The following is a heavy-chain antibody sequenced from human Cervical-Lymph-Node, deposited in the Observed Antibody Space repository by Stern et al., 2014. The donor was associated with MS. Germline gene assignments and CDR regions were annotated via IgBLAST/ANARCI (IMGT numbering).Heavy chain of an antibody. V-gene: IGHV1-46*02. D-gene: IGHD2-15*01. CDR1: EYTHNNYL. J-gene: IGHJ6*02. CDR2: INPSGAT. Sequence: VQLVESGSEVKKPGASVKVSCKASEYTHNNYLIHWVRQAPGQRPDLMGLINPSGATNYAQKVQDRVTMTTDASTSTFYMELSRLRSEDTAVYYCAVRYCSGGRCYSVPDVWGQGTTVIVSS. CDR3: AVRYCSGGRCYSVPDV.